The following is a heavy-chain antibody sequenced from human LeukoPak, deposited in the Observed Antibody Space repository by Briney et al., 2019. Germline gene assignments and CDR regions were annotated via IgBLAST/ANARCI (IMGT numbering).Heavy chain of an antibody. CDR1: GGPISSYY. J-gene: IGHJ4*02. CDR3: ARHYGP. V-gene: IGHV4-59*08. D-gene: IGHD3-10*01. CDR2: IYYSGST. Sequence: PSETLSLTCTVSGGPISSYYWSWIRQPPGKGLEWIGYIYYSGSTNYNPSLKSRVTISLDTSKNQFFLRLSSVTAADTAVYYCARHYGPWGQGTLVTVSS.